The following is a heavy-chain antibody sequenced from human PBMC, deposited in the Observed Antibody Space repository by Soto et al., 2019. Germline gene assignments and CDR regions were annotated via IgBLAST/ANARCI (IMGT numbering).Heavy chain of an antibody. Sequence: NPSETLSLTCTVSGGSISSYYWSWIRQPPGRGLEWIGYIYYSGSTNYNPSLKSRVTISVDTSKNQFSLKLSSVTAADTAVYYCARYDSSYALFDYWGQGTLVTVSS. CDR2: IYYSGST. CDR1: GGSISSYY. J-gene: IGHJ4*02. CDR3: ARYDSSYALFDY. V-gene: IGHV4-59*01. D-gene: IGHD3-22*01.